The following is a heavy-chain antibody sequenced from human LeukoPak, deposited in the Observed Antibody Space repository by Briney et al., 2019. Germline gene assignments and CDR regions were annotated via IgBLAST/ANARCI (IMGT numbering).Heavy chain of an antibody. D-gene: IGHD5-18*01. J-gene: IGHJ6*02. CDR1: GFTVSSNY. V-gene: IGHV3-53*04. Sequence: PGGSLRLSCAASGFTVSSNYMSWVRQAPGKGLEWVSVIYSGGSTYYADSVKGRFTISRHNSKNTLYLQMNSLRAEDTAVYYCARAGYSYGSYYYYGRDVWGQGTTVTVSS. CDR3: ARAGYSYGSYYYYGRDV. CDR2: IYSGGST.